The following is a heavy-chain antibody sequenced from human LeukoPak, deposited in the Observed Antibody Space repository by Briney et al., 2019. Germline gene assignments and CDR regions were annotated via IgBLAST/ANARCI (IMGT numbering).Heavy chain of an antibody. CDR2: MNPNSGNT. J-gene: IGHJ6*03. CDR3: ARGRTPTAPRIYYYYYMDV. CDR1: GGTFSSYA. D-gene: IGHD5-18*01. Sequence: GASVKVSCKASGGTFSSYAISWVRQATGQGLEWMGWMNPNSGNTGYAQKFQGRVTMTRNTSISTAYMELSSLRSEDTAVYYCARGRTPTAPRIYYYYYMDVWGKGTTVTISS. V-gene: IGHV1-8*02.